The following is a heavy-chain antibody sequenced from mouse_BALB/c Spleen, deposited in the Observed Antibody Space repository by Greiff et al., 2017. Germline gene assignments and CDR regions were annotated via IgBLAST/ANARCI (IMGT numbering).Heavy chain of an antibody. CDR1: GYTFTSYW. Sequence: VQLQQSGAELAKPGASVKMSCKASGYTFTSYWMHWVKQRPGQGLEWIGYINPSTGYTEYNQKFKDKATLTADKSSSTAYMQLSSLTSEDSAVYYCARGELGLSFAYWGQGTLVTVSA. CDR3: ARGELGLSFAY. D-gene: IGHD3-1*01. V-gene: IGHV1-7*01. CDR2: INPSTGYT. J-gene: IGHJ3*01.